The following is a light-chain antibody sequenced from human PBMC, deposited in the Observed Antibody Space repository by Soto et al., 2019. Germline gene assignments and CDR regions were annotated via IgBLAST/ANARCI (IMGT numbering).Light chain of an antibody. J-gene: IGKJ1*01. CDR3: QQYGSWT. CDR1: QSISSNY. Sequence: EIVLTQSPGTLSVSPGERATLSCRASQSISSNYLAWYQQKPGQAPSLLIYGASSRATGIPDRFSGSGSGTEFTLTISRLEPEGSAIYDCQQYGSWTFGQGTKVEIK. V-gene: IGKV3-20*01. CDR2: GAS.